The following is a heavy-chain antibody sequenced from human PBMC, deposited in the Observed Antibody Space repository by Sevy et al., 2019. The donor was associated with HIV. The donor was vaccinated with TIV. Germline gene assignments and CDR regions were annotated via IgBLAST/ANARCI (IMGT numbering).Heavy chain of an antibody. V-gene: IGHV3-9*01. CDR3: AKGLYSSGWYFDY. Sequence: GGSLRLSFAASGFTFDDYAMHWVRQAPGKGLEWVSGIRWNSGSIGYADSVKGRFTISRDNAKNSLYLQMNSLRAEDTALYYCAKGLYSSGWYFDYWGQGTLVTVSS. J-gene: IGHJ4*02. CDR1: GFTFDDYA. D-gene: IGHD6-19*01. CDR2: IRWNSGSI.